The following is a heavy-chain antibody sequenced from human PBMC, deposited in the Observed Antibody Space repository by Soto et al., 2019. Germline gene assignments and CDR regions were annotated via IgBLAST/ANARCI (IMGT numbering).Heavy chain of an antibody. J-gene: IGHJ6*03. D-gene: IGHD5-12*01. CDR1: GYTFTSYG. Sequence: ASVKVSCKASGYTFTSYGISWVRQAPGQGLEWMGWISAYNGNTNYAQKLQGRVTMTTDTSTSTAYMELRSLRSDDTAVYYCARFYSGYDSHYYYYMDVWGQGTTVTLSS. CDR2: ISAYNGNT. V-gene: IGHV1-18*01. CDR3: ARFYSGYDSHYYYYMDV.